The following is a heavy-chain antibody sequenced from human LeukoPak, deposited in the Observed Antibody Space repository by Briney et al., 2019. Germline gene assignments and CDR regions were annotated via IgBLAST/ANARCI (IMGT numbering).Heavy chain of an antibody. V-gene: IGHV3-48*01. CDR1: GFTFSTYS. J-gene: IGHJ4*02. Sequence: GGSLRLSRAASGFTFSTYSMKWVRQAPGKGLEWVSYISDSSAMYYADSVRGRFTISRENDKNSLFLQMNSLRAEDTAVYYCARDGGYSGYDADCWGQGTLVTVSS. CDR3: ARDGGYSGYDADC. D-gene: IGHD5-12*01. CDR2: ISDSSAM.